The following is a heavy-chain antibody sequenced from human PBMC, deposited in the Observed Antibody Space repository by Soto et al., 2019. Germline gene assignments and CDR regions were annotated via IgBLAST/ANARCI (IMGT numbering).Heavy chain of an antibody. J-gene: IGHJ4*02. CDR2: ISDTGGDS. CDR1: GFTFINYA. V-gene: IGHV3-23*01. CDR3: VRDLYRSATMPCLDH. Sequence: GGSLRLSCEASGFTFINYAMSWVRQAPGKGLEWVSSISDTGGDSYYADSMDGRFTVSRDNSKNTLYLQINSLRAEDTAIYYCVRDLYRSATMPCLDHWGQGALVTVSS. D-gene: IGHD1-1*01.